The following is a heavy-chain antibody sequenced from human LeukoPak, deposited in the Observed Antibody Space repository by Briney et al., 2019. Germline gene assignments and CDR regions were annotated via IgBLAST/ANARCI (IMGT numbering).Heavy chain of an antibody. D-gene: IGHD2-21*02. J-gene: IGHJ4*02. CDR3: ARSYCGGGCHASGGVDY. CDR2: IYSSGST. CDR1: GGSISSSNYY. V-gene: IGHV4-39*01. Sequence: PSETLSLTCSVSGGSISSSNYYWGWIRQPPGKGLEWIGTIYSSGSTYYNPSLKSRVTISVDTSKNQFSLKLSSVTAADTAVYYCARSYCGGGCHASGGVDYWGQGTLVIVSS.